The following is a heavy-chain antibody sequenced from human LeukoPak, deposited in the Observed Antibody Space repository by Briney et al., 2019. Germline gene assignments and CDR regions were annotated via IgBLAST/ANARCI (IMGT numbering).Heavy chain of an antibody. CDR1: GYSFTSYW. Sequence: GESLKISCQGSGYSFTSYWIGWVRQMPGKGLEWMGIIYPGDSDTRYSPSFQGQVTISADKSISTAYLQWSSLKASDTAMYYCARREMATVYAFDIWGQGTMVTVSS. CDR3: ARREMATVYAFDI. V-gene: IGHV5-51*01. D-gene: IGHD5-24*01. CDR2: IYPGDSDT. J-gene: IGHJ3*02.